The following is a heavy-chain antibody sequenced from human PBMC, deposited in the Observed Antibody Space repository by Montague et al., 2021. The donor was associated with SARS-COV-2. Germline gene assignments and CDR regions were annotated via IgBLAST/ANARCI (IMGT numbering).Heavy chain of an antibody. CDR2: IYYSGST. CDR1: GGSISSYY. D-gene: IGHD4-17*01. V-gene: IGHV4-59*01. CDR3: ARVGAYGDYPTPPTFDY. Sequence: SETLSLTCTVSGGSISSYYWSWIRQPPGKGLEWIRYIYYSGSTNYNPPLKSRVTISVDTSKNQFSLKLSSVTAADTAVYYCARVGAYGDYPTPPTFDYWGQGTLVTVSS. J-gene: IGHJ4*02.